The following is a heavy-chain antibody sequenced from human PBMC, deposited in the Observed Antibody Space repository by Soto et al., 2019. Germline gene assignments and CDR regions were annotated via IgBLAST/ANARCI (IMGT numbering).Heavy chain of an antibody. Sequence: GESLKISCKGSEYTFANQCIGWVRQLPGKGLEWMGIISPHNSETLYSPSVQGQVTISVDMSISTVYLQWSSLKASDTAMYYCEKRLCDVSIRGPWVDPRGQGTLVTIS. CDR1: EYTFANQC. V-gene: IGHV5-51*01. CDR2: ISPHNSET. J-gene: IGHJ5*02. CDR3: EKRLCDVSIRGPWVDP. D-gene: IGHD2-15*01.